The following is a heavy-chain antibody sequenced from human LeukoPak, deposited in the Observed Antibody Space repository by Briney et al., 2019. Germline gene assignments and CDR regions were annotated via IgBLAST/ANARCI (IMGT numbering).Heavy chain of an antibody. J-gene: IGHJ6*03. CDR3: ARTPYGGYTYYYYYYYMDV. V-gene: IGHV4-59*01. D-gene: IGHD5-12*01. Sequence: SETLSLTCTVSGGSIGSYYWSWIRQPPGKGLEWIGYIYYSGSTNYNPSLKSRVTISVDTSKNQFSLKLSSVTAADTAVCYCARTPYGGYTYYYYYYYMDVWGKGTTVTISS. CDR1: GGSIGSYY. CDR2: IYYSGST.